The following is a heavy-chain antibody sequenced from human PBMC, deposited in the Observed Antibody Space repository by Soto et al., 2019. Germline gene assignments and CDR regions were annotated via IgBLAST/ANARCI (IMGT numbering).Heavy chain of an antibody. V-gene: IGHV1-69*01. CDR3: ASLQKLRFVEWSHSGMYGMDV. J-gene: IGHJ6*02. D-gene: IGHD3-3*01. Sequence: QVQLVQSGAEVKKPGSSVKVSCKASGGTFSSYAISWVRQAPGQGLEWIGGIIPIFGTANYAQKFQGRVTITADESTSKAYMELVSLSSEDTAVYYWASLQKLRFVEWSHSGMYGMDVWGQGTTVTVSS. CDR2: IIPIFGTA. CDR1: GGTFSSYA.